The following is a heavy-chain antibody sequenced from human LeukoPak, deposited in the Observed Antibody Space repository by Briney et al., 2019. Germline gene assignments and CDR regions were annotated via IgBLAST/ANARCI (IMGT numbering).Heavy chain of an antibody. Sequence: AGGSLRLSCAASGFTFRSYAMTWVRQAPGKGLEWVSGITTSGGSTHYADSVKGRFTLSRDNSKNTLYLQMNSLSGEDTAVYYCARDGSSTREFDPWGQGTLVTVSS. CDR3: ARDGSSTREFDP. J-gene: IGHJ5*02. D-gene: IGHD6-13*01. V-gene: IGHV3-23*01. CDR2: ITTSGGST. CDR1: GFTFRSYA.